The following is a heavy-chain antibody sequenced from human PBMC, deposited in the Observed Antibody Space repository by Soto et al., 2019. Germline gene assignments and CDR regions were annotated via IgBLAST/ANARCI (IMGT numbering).Heavy chain of an antibody. J-gene: IGHJ6*03. V-gene: IGHV3-23*01. CDR3: VKRGDRGYYMDV. Sequence: EVQLLESGGGLVQPGGSLRLSCAASGFTFSSYAMSWVRQAPGKGLEWVSAISGSGGSTYYADSVKGRFTISRDNSKNTLYLQMNSLRAEDTAVYYCVKRGDRGYYMDVWGKGTTVTVSS. CDR2: ISGSGGST. CDR1: GFTFSSYA. D-gene: IGHD3-10*01.